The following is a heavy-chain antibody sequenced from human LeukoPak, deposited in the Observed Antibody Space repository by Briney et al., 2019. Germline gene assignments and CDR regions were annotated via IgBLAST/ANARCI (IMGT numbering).Heavy chain of an antibody. Sequence: SEALSLTCAVYGGSFSGYYWSWIRQPPGKGLEWIGEINHSGSTNYNPSLKSRVTISVDTSKNQFSLKLSSVTAADTAVYYCARRYSGYDYGYFDYWGQGTLVTVSS. CDR1: GGSFSGYY. CDR3: ARRYSGYDYGYFDY. V-gene: IGHV4-34*01. CDR2: INHSGST. D-gene: IGHD5-12*01. J-gene: IGHJ4*02.